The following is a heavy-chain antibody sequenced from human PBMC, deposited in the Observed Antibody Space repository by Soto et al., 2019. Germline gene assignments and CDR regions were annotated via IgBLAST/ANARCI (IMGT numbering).Heavy chain of an antibody. CDR3: AKEEWLRYFDY. D-gene: IGHD5-12*01. V-gene: IGHV3-64*04. CDR2: ISSNGGST. J-gene: IGHJ4*02. Sequence: GGSLRLSCSASGFTFSSYAMHWVRQAPGKGLEYVSAISSNGGSTYYADSVKGRFTISRDNSKNTVSLQMNSLRAEDTAVYYCAKEEWLRYFDYWGQGTLVTVSS. CDR1: GFTFSSYA.